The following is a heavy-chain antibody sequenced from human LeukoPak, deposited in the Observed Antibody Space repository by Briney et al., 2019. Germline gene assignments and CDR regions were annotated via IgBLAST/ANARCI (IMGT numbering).Heavy chain of an antibody. Sequence: GASVKVPCKASGYTFTGYYMHWVRQAPGQGLEWMGWINPNSGGTNYAQKFQGRVTMTRDTSISTAYMELSRLRSDDTAVYYCARVSIAVAGGVFDYWGQGTLVTVSS. D-gene: IGHD6-19*01. J-gene: IGHJ4*02. CDR2: INPNSGGT. CDR3: ARVSIAVAGGVFDY. CDR1: GYTFTGYY. V-gene: IGHV1-2*02.